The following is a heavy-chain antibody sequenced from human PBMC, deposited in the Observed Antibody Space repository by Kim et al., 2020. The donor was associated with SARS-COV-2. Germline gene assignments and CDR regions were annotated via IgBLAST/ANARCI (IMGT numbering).Heavy chain of an antibody. V-gene: IGHV3-7*01. Sequence: GGSLRLSCAVSGFTFSNYWMTWVRQAPGKGLEWVANIKEDGSDKRYVDSVKGRFTISRDNAKRSLYLQMNSLSAEDTAIYYCARAPTQAAGGAFDAWGQG. CDR2: IKEDGSDK. D-gene: IGHD2-15*01. CDR3: ARAPTQAAGGAFDA. J-gene: IGHJ3*01. CDR1: GFTFSNYW.